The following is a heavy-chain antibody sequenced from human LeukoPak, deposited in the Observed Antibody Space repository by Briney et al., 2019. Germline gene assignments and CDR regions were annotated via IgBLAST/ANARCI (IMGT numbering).Heavy chain of an antibody. V-gene: IGHV4-61*01. D-gene: IGHD3-22*01. CDR1: GGSVSSGSYY. CDR2: MSNSGHT. CDR3: AKDLMHYDSSGYADH. J-gene: IGHJ5*02. Sequence: SETLSLTCTVSGGSVSSGSYYWSWIRQPPGKGLEWIGFMSNSGHTDSSPSLKSRVTISLDTSKSQFSLKLNSVAAADTAVYYCAKDLMHYDSSGYADHWGQGILVTVSS.